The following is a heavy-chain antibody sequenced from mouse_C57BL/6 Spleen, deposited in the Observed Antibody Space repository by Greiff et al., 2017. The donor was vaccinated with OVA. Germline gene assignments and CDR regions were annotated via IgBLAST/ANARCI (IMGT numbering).Heavy chain of an antibody. CDR2: IYPRSGNT. J-gene: IGHJ4*01. V-gene: IGHV1-81*01. D-gene: IGHD3-2*02. CDR1: GYTFTSYG. CDR3: ARGDSSGNYAMDY. Sequence: VKLVESGAELARPGASVKLSCKASGYTFTSYGISWVKQRTGQGLEWIGEIYPRSGNTYYNEKFKGKATLTADKSSSTAYMELRSLTSEDSAVYFCARGDSSGNYAMDYWGQGTSVTVSS.